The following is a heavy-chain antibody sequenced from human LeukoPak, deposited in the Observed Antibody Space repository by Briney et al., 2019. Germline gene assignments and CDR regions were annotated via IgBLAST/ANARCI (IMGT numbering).Heavy chain of an antibody. D-gene: IGHD4-17*01. Sequence: SETLSLTCTVSGGSISSYYWSWIRQPPGKGLKWIGNIYYSGYTTYSPSLRSRVTISVDTSKNQFSLKLSSVTAADTAVYYCARSGDSTYYYYYYMDVWGKGTTVTISS. CDR3: ARSGDSTYYYYYYMDV. CDR2: IYYSGYT. CDR1: GGSISSYY. J-gene: IGHJ6*03. V-gene: IGHV4-59*01.